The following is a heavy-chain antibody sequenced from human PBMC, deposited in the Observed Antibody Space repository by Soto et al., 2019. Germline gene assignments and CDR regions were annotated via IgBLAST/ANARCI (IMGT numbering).Heavy chain of an antibody. V-gene: IGHV3-73*01. Sequence: GSLRLSCAASGFTFSGSAMHWVRQASGKGLEWVGRIRSKADSCATAYAASVKGRFTISRDDSKNTAYLQMNSLKTEDTAVYYCTATYSSSSTDTWLDPWGQGTLVTVSS. J-gene: IGHJ5*02. CDR2: IRSKADSCAT. D-gene: IGHD6-13*01. CDR3: TATYSSSSTDTWLDP. CDR1: GFTFSGSA.